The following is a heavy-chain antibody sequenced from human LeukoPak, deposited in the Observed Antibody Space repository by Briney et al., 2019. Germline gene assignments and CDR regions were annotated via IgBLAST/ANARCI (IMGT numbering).Heavy chain of an antibody. CDR3: ATGCAISSLTTFAS. D-gene: IGHD4/OR15-4a*01. Sequence: PAGSLRLSCAASGFTFSRYAMHWVRQAPGKGLEWVALIAYDGSNKYYADSVKGRFTISRDNSKNTLYLQMNSLRAEDTAVYYCATGCAISSLTTFASWGQGTLVTVSS. CDR1: GFTFSRYA. CDR2: IAYDGSNK. V-gene: IGHV3-30*01. J-gene: IGHJ4*02.